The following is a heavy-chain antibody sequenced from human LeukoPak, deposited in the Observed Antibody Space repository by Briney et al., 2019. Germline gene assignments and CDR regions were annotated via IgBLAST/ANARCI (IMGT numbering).Heavy chain of an antibody. J-gene: IGHJ4*02. Sequence: GGSLRLSCAASGFSFSNTMNWVRQAPGKGLEWVSATSSSDAGTYYADSVRGRFTISRDNSKNTLYLQMNSLRLEDAAVYFCARAPVTSCRGAYCYPFDYWGQGTQVTVSS. CDR3: ARAPVTSCRGAYCYPFDY. V-gene: IGHV3-23*01. CDR2: TSSSDAGT. D-gene: IGHD2-21*01. CDR1: GFSFSNT.